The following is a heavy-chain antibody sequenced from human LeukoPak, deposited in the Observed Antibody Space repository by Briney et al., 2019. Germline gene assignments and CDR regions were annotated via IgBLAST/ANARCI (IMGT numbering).Heavy chain of an antibody. CDR3: ARRFCSSSSCFGGDAFDI. Sequence: GESLQISCRVSGYSFTSYWIGWVRQMPGKGLEWMGIIYPGDSDTMYSPSFQGQGTISVDKSISTAYLQWSSLKASDTAMYYCARRFCSSSSCFGGDAFDIWGQGTMVTVSS. D-gene: IGHD2-2*01. V-gene: IGHV5-51*01. CDR2: IYPGDSDT. CDR1: GYSFTSYW. J-gene: IGHJ3*02.